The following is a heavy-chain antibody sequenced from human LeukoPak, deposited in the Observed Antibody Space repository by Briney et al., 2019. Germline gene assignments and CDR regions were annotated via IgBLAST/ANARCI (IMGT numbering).Heavy chain of an antibody. CDR2: IYYSGST. J-gene: IGHJ4*02. Sequence: PSETLSLTCTVSGGSISSYYWSWIRQPPGKGLEWIGYIYYSGSTNYNPSLKSRVTISVDTSKNQFSLKLSSVTAADTAVYYCARGNQRHYEDRGQGTLVTVSS. D-gene: IGHD1-14*01. CDR3: ARGNQRHYED. V-gene: IGHV4-59*01. CDR1: GGSISSYY.